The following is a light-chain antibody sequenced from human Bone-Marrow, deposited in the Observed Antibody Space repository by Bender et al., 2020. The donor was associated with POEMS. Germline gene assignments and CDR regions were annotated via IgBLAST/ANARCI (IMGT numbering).Light chain of an antibody. V-gene: IGLV2-14*03. CDR3: SSFTSTGTLI. J-gene: IGLJ2*01. CDR1: SSDVGSYNS. Sequence: QSALTQPASVSGSPGQSITISCTGTSSDVGSYNSVSWYQQHPGKAPKLMIDDVTHRPSGISNRFSGSKSGNTASLTISGLQAEDEADYYCSSFTSTGTLIFGVGTKLTVL. CDR2: DVT.